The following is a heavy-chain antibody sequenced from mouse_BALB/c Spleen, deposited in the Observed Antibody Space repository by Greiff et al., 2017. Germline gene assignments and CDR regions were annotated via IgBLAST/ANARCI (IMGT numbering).Heavy chain of an antibody. D-gene: IGHD1-1*01. J-gene: IGHJ3*01. V-gene: IGHV1-63*02. CDR1: GYTFTNYW. Sequence: QVQLQQSGAELVRPGTSVKMSGKAAGYTFTNYWIGWVKQRPGHGLEWIGDIYPGGGYTNYNEKFKGKATLAADTSSSAAYMQLSSLTSENSAIYYCAHLCYSSSSSWFAYWGQGTLVTVSA. CDR3: AHLCYSSSSSWFAY. CDR2: IYPGGGYT.